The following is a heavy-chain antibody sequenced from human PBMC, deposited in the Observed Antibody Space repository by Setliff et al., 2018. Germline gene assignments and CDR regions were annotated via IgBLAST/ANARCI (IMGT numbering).Heavy chain of an antibody. J-gene: IGHJ3*02. CDR1: GFSLSTSGMG. CDR3: ARIPPDYHDAFDI. D-gene: IGHD4-17*01. CDR2: IDWDDDK. V-gene: IGHV2-70*11. Sequence: SGPTLVNPTQTLTLTCTFTGFSLSTSGMGVSWIRQPPGKALEWLARIDWDDDKYYSTSLKTRLTISKDTSKNQVVLTMSNMDPVDTATYYCARIPPDYHDAFDIGGQGRMVAASS.